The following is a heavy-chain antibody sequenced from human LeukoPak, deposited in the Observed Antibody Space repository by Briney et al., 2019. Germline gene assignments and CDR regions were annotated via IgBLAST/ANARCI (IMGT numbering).Heavy chain of an antibody. CDR2: INPSGGST. D-gene: IGHD6-13*01. CDR3: ARDGDENSSSRSWFDP. V-gene: IGHV1-46*01. J-gene: IGHJ5*02. CDR1: GYTFTNYY. Sequence: ASVKVSCKASGYTFTNYYMHWVRQAPGQGLEWMGIINPSGGSTTYAQKFQGRVTMTGDTSTSTVYMELSSLRSEDTAVYFCARDGDENSSSRSWFDPWGQGTLVTVSS.